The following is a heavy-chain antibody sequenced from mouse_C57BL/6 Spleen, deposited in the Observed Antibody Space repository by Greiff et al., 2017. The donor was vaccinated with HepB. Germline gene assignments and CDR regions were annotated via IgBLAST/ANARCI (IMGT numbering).Heavy chain of an antibody. CDR3: ARQTDWYFDV. CDR1: GFTFSDYY. J-gene: IGHJ1*03. CDR2: ISNGGGST. V-gene: IGHV5-12*01. Sequence: EVQLVESGGGLVQPGGSLKLSCAASGFTFSDYYMYWVRQTPEKRLEWVAYISNGGGSTYYPDTVKGRFTISRDNAKNTLYLQMSRLKSEDTAMYYCARQTDWYFDVWGTGTTVTVSS.